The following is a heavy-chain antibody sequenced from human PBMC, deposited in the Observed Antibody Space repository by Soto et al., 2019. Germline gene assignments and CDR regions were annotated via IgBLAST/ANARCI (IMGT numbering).Heavy chain of an antibody. J-gene: IGHJ5*01. CDR3: ARGSYCLTGRSSPNSFDS. Sequence: PAETLSLTCSVSGDSISNLDYFWAWIRQPPGQALEYIGYIYTSATTYYNPSFESRVAISVHTSKSQFSLNVTSVTAADAAVYCCARGSYCLTGRSSPNSFDSWGQGGLVT. V-gene: IGHV4-30-4*01. CDR1: GDSISNLDYF. CDR2: IYTSATT. D-gene: IGHD3-10*01.